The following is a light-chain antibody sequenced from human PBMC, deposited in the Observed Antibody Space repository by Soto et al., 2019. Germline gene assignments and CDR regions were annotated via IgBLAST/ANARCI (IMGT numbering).Light chain of an antibody. V-gene: IGKV4-1*01. CDR1: QSVLFSSNNKNY. CDR3: HQYYNTPHT. J-gene: IGKJ2*01. Sequence: DIVMTQSPDSLAVSLGERATINCKSSQSVLFSSNNKNYLAWYQQKAGQPPKLLMYWASTRQSGVPDRFSGSGSGTDFTLTISSLQAEDVAVYCCHQYYNTPHTFGQGTKLEIK. CDR2: WAS.